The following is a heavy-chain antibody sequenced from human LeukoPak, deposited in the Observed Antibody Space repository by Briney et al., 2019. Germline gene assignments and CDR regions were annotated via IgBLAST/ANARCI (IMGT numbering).Heavy chain of an antibody. Sequence: GGSLRLSCAASGFTFSSYWMHWVRQAPGKGLVWVSRINSDGSSTSYADSVKGRFTISRANAKNTLYLQMNSLRAEDTAVYYCARVPYGGNSGPLTYYYYGMDVWGQGTTVTVSS. CDR3: ARVPYGGNSGPLTYYYYGMDV. D-gene: IGHD4-23*01. J-gene: IGHJ6*02. V-gene: IGHV3-74*01. CDR2: INSDGSST. CDR1: GFTFSSYW.